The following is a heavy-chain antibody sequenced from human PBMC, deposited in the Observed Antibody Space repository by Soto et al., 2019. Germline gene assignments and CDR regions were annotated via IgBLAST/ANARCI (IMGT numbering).Heavy chain of an antibody. D-gene: IGHD2-21*02. CDR2: ISGSGANT. CDR1: GFSISSDA. CDR3: AKRQSGNFGPFDS. J-gene: IGHJ4*02. V-gene: IGHV3-23*01. Sequence: PGGSLRLSCAAPGFSISSDAMSWVRQAPGKGLEWVSGISGSGANTNYADSVRGRFAISIDNSKNTLYLQMSSLRAEDTAVYYCAKRQSGNFGPFDSWGQGTLVTVSS.